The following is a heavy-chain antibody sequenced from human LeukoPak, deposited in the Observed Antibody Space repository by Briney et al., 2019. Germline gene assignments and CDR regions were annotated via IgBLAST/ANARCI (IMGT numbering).Heavy chain of an antibody. CDR3: ARTGYSSSWFSYYYGMDV. D-gene: IGHD6-13*01. CDR2: INPNSGGT. V-gene: IGHV1-2*02. J-gene: IGHJ6*02. Sequence: ASVKVSCKASGYTFTGYYMHWVRQAPGQGLEWMGWINPNSGGTNYAQKFQGRVTMTRDTSISTAYMELSRLRSDDTAVYYCARTGYSSSWFSYYYGMDVWGQGTTVTVSS. CDR1: GYTFTGYY.